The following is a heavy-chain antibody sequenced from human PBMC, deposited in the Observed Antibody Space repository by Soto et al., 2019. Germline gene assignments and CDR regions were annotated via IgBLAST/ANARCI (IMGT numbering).Heavy chain of an antibody. V-gene: IGHV1-18*01. D-gene: IGHD3-16*01. CDR2: ISAYNGHT. CDR3: ARGALDFDY. J-gene: IGHJ4*02. CDR1: GYTFTYYA. Sequence: QVQLVQSGGEVKKPGASVKVSCKASGYTFTYYAVTWVRQAPGQGLEWMGWISAYNGHTKYAQNLQGRLTLTTDTSTNTAYMELRSPRSDDTAVYYCARGALDFDYWGQGTLVTVSS.